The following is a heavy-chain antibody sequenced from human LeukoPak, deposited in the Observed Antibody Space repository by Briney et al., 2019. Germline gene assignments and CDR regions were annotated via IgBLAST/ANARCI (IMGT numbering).Heavy chain of an antibody. CDR1: GGSISSYY. D-gene: IGHD7-27*01. Sequence: SETLSLTCPVSGGSISSYYWSWIRQPAGKGLEWIGRIQFTGNTNYNPSLKSRVTMSLDTSKNQLSLKVKSVTAADTAVYYCARELGISVFDIWGQGTMVTVSS. J-gene: IGHJ3*02. CDR2: IQFTGNT. CDR3: ARELGISVFDI. V-gene: IGHV4-4*07.